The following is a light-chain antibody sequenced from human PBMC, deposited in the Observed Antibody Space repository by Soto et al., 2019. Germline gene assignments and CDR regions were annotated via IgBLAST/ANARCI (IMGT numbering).Light chain of an antibody. J-gene: IGKJ4*01. CDR1: QNVNNNY. CDR3: QQYGSAPLT. Sequence: EIVLTQSPGTLYLSPGERATLSCRASQNVNNNYLAWYQQKPGQAPRLLIYGASRRATGIPYRFSGSGSGTDFTLTISRLDPEDSAVYSCQQYGSAPLTFGGGTKVEIK. CDR2: GAS. V-gene: IGKV3-20*01.